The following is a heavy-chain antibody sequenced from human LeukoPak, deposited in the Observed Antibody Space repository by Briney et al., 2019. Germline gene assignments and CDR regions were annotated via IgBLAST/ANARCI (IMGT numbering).Heavy chain of an antibody. CDR3: AKRSGYCSTISCHHLFDY. D-gene: IGHD2-2*01. V-gene: IGHV3-23*01. J-gene: IGHJ4*02. CDR1: GFTFSNYA. CDR2: ITGSGGST. Sequence: TGGSLRLSCAASGFTFSNYAMSWVRQAPGKGLEWVSGITGSGGSTNYADSVKGRFTISRDSSKNTLYLQMNSLRVEDMAVYYCAKRSGYCSTISCHHLFDYWGQGTLVTVSS.